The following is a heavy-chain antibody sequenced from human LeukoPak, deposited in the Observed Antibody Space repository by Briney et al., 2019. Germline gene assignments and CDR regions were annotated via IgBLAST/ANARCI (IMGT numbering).Heavy chain of an antibody. D-gene: IGHD2-2*01. CDR2: IFSSGST. CDR3: ALGDCSSTSCYVFDY. Sequence: SETLSLTCTVSGGYIISYYWSWIRQPPGKGVEWIGYIFSSGSTNYNPSLKSRVTISVDTSKNQFSLKLSSVTAADTAVYFCALGDCSSTSCYVFDYWGQGTLVTVSS. J-gene: IGHJ4*02. V-gene: IGHV4-59*01. CDR1: GGYIISYY.